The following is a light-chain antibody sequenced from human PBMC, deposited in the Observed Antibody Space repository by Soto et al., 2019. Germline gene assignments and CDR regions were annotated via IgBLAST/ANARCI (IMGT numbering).Light chain of an antibody. J-gene: IGKJ4*01. Sequence: EIQMTQYPSSLSASVGDRVTITCRASQSISSNLNWYQQKPGKAPKLLIYAASSLQSGVPSRFSGGGSGTDFTLTISSLQPEDFATYSCQQSYSTPLPFGGGTKVDIK. CDR3: QQSYSTPLP. CDR1: QSISSN. V-gene: IGKV1-39*01. CDR2: AAS.